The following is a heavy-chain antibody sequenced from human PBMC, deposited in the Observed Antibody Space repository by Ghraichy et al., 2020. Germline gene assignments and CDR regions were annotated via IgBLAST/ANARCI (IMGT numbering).Heavy chain of an antibody. Sequence: GGSLRLSCAASGFTFSTYVMNWVRQAPGKGLEWVSYISSSSSTIYYADSVKGRFSISRDNVENSLYLQMNSLRAEDTAVYYCARGGHCSSTSCPRRTWFAPWGRGILVTFSS. D-gene: IGHD2-2*01. CDR2: ISSSSSTI. CDR1: GFTFSTYV. J-gene: IGHJ5*02. V-gene: IGHV3-48*01. CDR3: ARGGHCSSTSCPRRTWFAP.